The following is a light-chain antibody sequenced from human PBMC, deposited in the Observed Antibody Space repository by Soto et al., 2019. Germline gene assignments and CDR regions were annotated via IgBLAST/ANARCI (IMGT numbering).Light chain of an antibody. CDR1: SSDVGFYNY. Sequence: QSVLTQPASVSGSPGQSITISCTGTSSDVGFYNYVSWYQHHPGKAPKLMIYDVSNRPSGVSDRFSGSKSGNTASLIISGLQADDEADYYCSSYTSTNTLFVFGTGTKVTVL. V-gene: IGLV2-14*03. CDR2: DVS. J-gene: IGLJ1*01. CDR3: SSYTSTNTLFV.